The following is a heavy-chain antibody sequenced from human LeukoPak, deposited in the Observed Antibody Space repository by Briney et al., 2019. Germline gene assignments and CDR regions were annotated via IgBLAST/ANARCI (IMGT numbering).Heavy chain of an antibody. CDR3: ARDQCSSTSCYPFDY. CDR1: GFTFSSYS. V-gene: IGHV3-48*01. CDR2: ISSSSSTI. D-gene: IGHD2-2*01. J-gene: IGHJ4*02. Sequence: GRSLRLSCAASGFTFSSYSMNWVRQAPGKGLEWVSYISSSSSTIYYADSVKGRFTISRDNAKNSLYLQMNSLRAEDTAVYYCARDQCSSTSCYPFDYWGQGTLVTVSS.